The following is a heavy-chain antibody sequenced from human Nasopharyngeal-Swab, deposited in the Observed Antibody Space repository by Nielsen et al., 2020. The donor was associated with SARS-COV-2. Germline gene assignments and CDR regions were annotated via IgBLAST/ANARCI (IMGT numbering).Heavy chain of an antibody. CDR3: VRADISGYFDY. J-gene: IGHJ4*02. D-gene: IGHD3-22*01. Sequence: GGSLRLSCAASGFTLSEHYMDWVRQAPGKGLEWVGRSRNEAHSFTTEYAASAKGRFTISRDDSENSLYLQMNSLKIEDTAVYYCVRADISGYFDYWGQGTLVTVSS. CDR2: SRNEAHSFTT. CDR1: GFTLSEHY. V-gene: IGHV3-72*01.